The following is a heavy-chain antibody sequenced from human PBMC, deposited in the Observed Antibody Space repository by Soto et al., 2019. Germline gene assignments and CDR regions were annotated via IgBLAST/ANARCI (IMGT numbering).Heavy chain of an antibody. D-gene: IGHD1-26*01. J-gene: IGHJ4*02. Sequence: QITLKESGPTLVKPTQTLTLTCTFSGFSLSTSGVGVRWIRQPPGKALEWLALIYWNDDKRYSPSLKSRLTTGKDTSKNQVLLNMTNMDPADTARYFCARRPRYINYVDYWGQWTLVTVSS. CDR2: IYWNDDK. CDR3: ARRPRYINYVDY. CDR1: GFSLSTSGVG. V-gene: IGHV2-5*01.